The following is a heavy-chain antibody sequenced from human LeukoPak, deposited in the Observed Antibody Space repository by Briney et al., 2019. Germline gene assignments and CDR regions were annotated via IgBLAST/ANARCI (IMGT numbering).Heavy chain of an antibody. CDR3: AKRGYDSSGYYGYFDY. CDR2: ISGSGGST. Sequence: GGSLRLSCAASGFTFSTYAMGWVRQAPGKGLEWVSVISGSGGSTHYADSVKGRFTISRDNSKNTLYLQMNSLRVEDTAVYYCAKRGYDSSGYYGYFDYWGQGTLVTVSS. D-gene: IGHD3-22*01. J-gene: IGHJ4*02. V-gene: IGHV3-23*01. CDR1: GFTFSTYA.